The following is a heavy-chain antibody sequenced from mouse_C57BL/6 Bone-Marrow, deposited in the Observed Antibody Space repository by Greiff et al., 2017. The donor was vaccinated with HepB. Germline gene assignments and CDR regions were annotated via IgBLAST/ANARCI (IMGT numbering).Heavy chain of an antibody. V-gene: IGHV5-4*01. J-gene: IGHJ3*01. CDR3: ARKGYYYGSSYGFAY. CDR1: GFTFSSYA. D-gene: IGHD1-1*01. CDR2: ISDGGSYT. Sequence: EVQLVESGGGLVKPGGSLKLSCAASGFTFSSYAMSWVRQTPEKRLEWVATISDGGSYTYYPDNVKGRFTISRDNAKNNLYLQMSHLKSEDTAMYYCARKGYYYGSSYGFAYWGQGTLVTVSA.